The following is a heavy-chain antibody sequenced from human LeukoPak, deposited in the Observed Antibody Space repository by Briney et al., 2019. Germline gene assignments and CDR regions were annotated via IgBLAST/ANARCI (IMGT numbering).Heavy chain of an antibody. D-gene: IGHD4-17*01. V-gene: IGHV3-7*01. CDR1: GFTFSSYW. CDR3: ARESGSVTSEVDFDY. Sequence: GGCLRLSCAASGFTFSSYWMSWVRQAPGKGPEWVVNIKQDGREKYYVDSVKGRFTISRDNAKNSLYLQMNSLRAEDTAVYYCARESGSVTSEVDFDYWGQGTLVTVSS. CDR2: IKQDGREK. J-gene: IGHJ4*02.